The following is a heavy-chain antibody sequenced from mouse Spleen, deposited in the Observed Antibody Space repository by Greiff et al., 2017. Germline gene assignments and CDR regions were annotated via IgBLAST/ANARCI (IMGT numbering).Heavy chain of an antibody. Sequence: QVQLKESGAELARPGASVKMSCKASGYTFTSYTMHWVKQRPGQGLEWIGYINPSSGYTKYNQKFKDKATLTADKSSSTAYMQLSSLTSEDSAVYYCASEGTARAAFDYWGQGTTLTGSS. CDR2: INPSSGYT. J-gene: IGHJ2*01. V-gene: IGHV1-4*01. CDR3: ASEGTARAAFDY. D-gene: IGHD3-3*01. CDR1: GYTFTSYT.